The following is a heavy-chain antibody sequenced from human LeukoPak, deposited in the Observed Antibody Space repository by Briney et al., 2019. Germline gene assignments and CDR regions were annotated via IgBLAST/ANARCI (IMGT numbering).Heavy chain of an antibody. D-gene: IGHD3-22*01. V-gene: IGHV1-69*05. CDR2: IIPIFGTA. CDR3: ARHYYDSSGFDY. CDR1: GGTFSSYA. J-gene: IGHJ4*02. Sequence: ASVKVSCKASGGTFSSYAISWVRQAPGQGLEWMGGIIPIFGTANYAQKFRGRVTITTDESTSTAYMELSSLRSEDTAVYYCARHYYDSSGFDYWGQGTLVTVSS.